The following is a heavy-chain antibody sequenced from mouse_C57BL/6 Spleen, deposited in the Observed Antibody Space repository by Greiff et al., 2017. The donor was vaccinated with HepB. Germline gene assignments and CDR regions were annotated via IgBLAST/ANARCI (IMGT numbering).Heavy chain of an antibody. CDR1: GFTFSSYA. Sequence: EVQGVESGGGLVKPGGSLKLSCAASGFTFSSYAMSWVRQTPEKRLEWVATISDGGSYTYYPDNVKGRFTISRDNAKNNLYLQMSHLKSEDTAMYYCARLTGNYAMDYWGQGTSVTVSS. CDR3: ARLTGNYAMDY. V-gene: IGHV5-4*01. J-gene: IGHJ4*01. D-gene: IGHD4-1*01. CDR2: ISDGGSYT.